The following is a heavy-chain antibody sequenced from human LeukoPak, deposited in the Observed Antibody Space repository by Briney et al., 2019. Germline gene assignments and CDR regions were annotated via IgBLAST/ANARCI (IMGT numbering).Heavy chain of an antibody. CDR2: ISGSGVST. D-gene: IGHD6-6*01. CDR1: GFTFSSYA. CDR3: AKNTQYSGYYDC. Sequence: PGGSLRLSCAASGFTFSSYAMSWVRQAPGKGLEWVSAISGSGVSTYYADSVKGRFTISRDNSKNTLYLQMNSLRVEDTAIYYCAKNTQYSGYYDCWGQGTLVAVSS. V-gene: IGHV3-23*01. J-gene: IGHJ4*02.